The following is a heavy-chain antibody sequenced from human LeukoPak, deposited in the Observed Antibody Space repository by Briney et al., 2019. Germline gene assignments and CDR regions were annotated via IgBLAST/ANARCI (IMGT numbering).Heavy chain of an antibody. D-gene: IGHD1-26*01. J-gene: IGHJ4*02. CDR2: IFYSGST. V-gene: IGHV4-59*08. CDR1: GGSINTDY. CDR3: AKVWIYGGSYLLAGRYFDY. Sequence: SETLSLTCTVSGGSINTDYWTWIRQPPGKGLEWIGDIFYSGSTNYNPSLKNRVTISLDTSKNHFSLKLSSVTAADTAVYYCAKVWIYGGSYLLAGRYFDYWGQGTLVTVSS.